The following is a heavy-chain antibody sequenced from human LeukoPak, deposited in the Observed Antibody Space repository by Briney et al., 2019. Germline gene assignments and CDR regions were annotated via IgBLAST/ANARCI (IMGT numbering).Heavy chain of an antibody. CDR3: AKDRPGGDSYYYYYMDV. CDR2: IRNDGSYT. Sequence: GGSLRLSCTASGFTFHNYGMHWVRQAPGKGLEWVAFIRNDGSYTYYADSVKVRFTISRDNSKNTLYLQMNSLSAEDTAVYYWAKDRPGGDSYYYYYMDVWGKGTTVTVSS. D-gene: IGHD3-16*01. CDR1: GFTFHNYG. J-gene: IGHJ6*03. V-gene: IGHV3-30*02.